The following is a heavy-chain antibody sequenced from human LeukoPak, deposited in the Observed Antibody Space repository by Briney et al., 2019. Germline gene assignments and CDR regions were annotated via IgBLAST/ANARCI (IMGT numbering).Heavy chain of an antibody. V-gene: IGHV1-18*01. CDR3: ARFSSGYPGTYFDY. Sequence: GASVKVSCKASGYTFTSYGISWVRQAPGQGLEWMGWISAYNGNTNYAQKLQGRVTMTTDTSTSTAYMELRSLRSEDTAVYYCARFSSGYPGTYFDYWGQGTLVTVSS. D-gene: IGHD3-22*01. J-gene: IGHJ4*02. CDR2: ISAYNGNT. CDR1: GYTFTSYG.